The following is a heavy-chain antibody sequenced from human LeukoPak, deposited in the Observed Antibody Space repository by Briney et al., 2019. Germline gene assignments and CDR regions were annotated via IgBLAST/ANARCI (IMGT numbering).Heavy chain of an antibody. J-gene: IGHJ4*02. D-gene: IGHD5-18*01. V-gene: IGHV3-23*01. CDR1: GFPFCSYA. Sequence: PGGSLRLSCAASGFPFCSYAMSWVRQAPGKGLEWVSVISGSGGSTYCADSVKGRFTISRDNSKNTLYLQMNSLRAEDTAVYYCAKGIRTLDYWGQGTLVTVSS. CDR3: AKGIRTLDY. CDR2: ISGSGGST.